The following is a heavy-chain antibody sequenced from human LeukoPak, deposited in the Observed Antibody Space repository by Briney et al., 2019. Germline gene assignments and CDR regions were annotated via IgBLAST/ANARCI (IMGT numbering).Heavy chain of an antibody. D-gene: IGHD3-22*01. Sequence: GRSLRLSCAASGFTFTSYGMHWVRQAPGKGLEWVAFIRYDGSDEYYADSVKGRFSISTDTSKNTVYLLMNSLRTEDMALYYCAAKGAGNYYDSSGPGAFDIWGQGTMVTVSS. CDR1: GFTFTSYG. CDR3: AAKGAGNYYDSSGPGAFDI. CDR2: IRYDGSDE. V-gene: IGHV3-30*02. J-gene: IGHJ3*02.